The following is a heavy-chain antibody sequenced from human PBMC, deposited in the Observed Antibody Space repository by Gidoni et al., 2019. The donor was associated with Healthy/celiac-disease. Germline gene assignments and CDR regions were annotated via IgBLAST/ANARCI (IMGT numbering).Heavy chain of an antibody. Sequence: QLQLLQSGAEAKKPRASVKVSCEASGSPFTAYYLHWVRQAPGQGLEWMGWSNPNSGGTNYAQKFQGRVTMARDTSISTAYMELSRLRSDDTAVCYWARGGGSYPEGDDSFDIWGQGTMVTVSS. J-gene: IGHJ3*02. CDR1: GSPFTAYY. V-gene: IGHV1-2*02. CDR3: ARGGGSYPEGDDSFDI. CDR2: SNPNSGGT. D-gene: IGHD1-26*01.